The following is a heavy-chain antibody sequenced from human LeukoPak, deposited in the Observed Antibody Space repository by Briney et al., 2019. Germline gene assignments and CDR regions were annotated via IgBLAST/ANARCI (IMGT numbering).Heavy chain of an antibody. V-gene: IGHV4-30-2*01. CDR3: ARIPAISWFDP. Sequence: SETLSLTCTVSGGSISSGGYYWSWIRQPPGKGLEWIGYIYHSGSTYYNPSLKSRVTISVDRPKNQFSLKLSSVTAADTAVYYCARIPAISWFDPWGQGTLVTVSS. CDR2: IYHSGST. J-gene: IGHJ5*02. CDR1: GGSISSGGYY. D-gene: IGHD2-2*02.